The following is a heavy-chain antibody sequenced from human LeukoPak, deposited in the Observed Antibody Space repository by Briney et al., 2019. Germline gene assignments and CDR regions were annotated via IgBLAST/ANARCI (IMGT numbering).Heavy chain of an antibody. J-gene: IGHJ6*03. D-gene: IGHD3-22*01. Sequence: GGSLRLSCAASGFTFSSYWMHWVRQAPGKGLVWVSRINSDGSRTSYADSVKGRFTISRDNAKNTLYLEMNSLRAEDRAVYYCARPDSSGWSKYYYYMDVWGKGTTVTVSS. CDR1: GFTFSSYW. CDR3: ARPDSSGWSKYYYYMDV. V-gene: IGHV3-74*01. CDR2: INSDGSRT.